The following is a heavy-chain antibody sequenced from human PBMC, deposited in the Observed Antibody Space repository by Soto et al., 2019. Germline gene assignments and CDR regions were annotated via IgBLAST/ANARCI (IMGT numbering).Heavy chain of an antibody. Sequence: QVQLVQSGAEVKKPGASVKVSCKTSGYTFTTYDINWVRQAPGQGLECMGYMVPTHTGTAQKFKGRVTLSRASPISRGTRKLLSLRAGDRAVSSCATYAKGGGCTSWG. J-gene: IGHJ5*01. D-gene: IGHD3-16*01. CDR3: ATYAKGGGCTS. V-gene: IGHV1-8*01. CDR1: GYTFTTYD. CDR2: MVPTHT.